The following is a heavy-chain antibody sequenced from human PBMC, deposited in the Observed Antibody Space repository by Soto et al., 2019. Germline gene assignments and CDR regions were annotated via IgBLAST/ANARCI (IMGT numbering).Heavy chain of an antibody. Sequence: EVQLVESGGGLVKPGGSLVISCAASGFTFSDTWMSWVRQAPGKGLEWVGLIKNMVDGGTSDYAAPVQGRFTISRDDSTNKLYLQMNSLKTEDTAVYYCSTGLGKSNTDYWGQGTLVTVSS. J-gene: IGHJ4*02. D-gene: IGHD3-9*01. CDR3: STGLGKSNTDY. CDR1: GFTFSDTW. CDR2: IKNMVDGGTS. V-gene: IGHV3-15*01.